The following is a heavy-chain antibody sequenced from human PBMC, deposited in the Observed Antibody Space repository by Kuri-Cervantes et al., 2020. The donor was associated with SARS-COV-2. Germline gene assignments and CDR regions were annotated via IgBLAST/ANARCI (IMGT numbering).Heavy chain of an antibody. CDR1: GFTVSSSY. CDR2: IYSGGST. J-gene: IGHJ1*01. D-gene: IGHD4-23*01. CDR3: ARDGIRWFRFQH. V-gene: IGHV3-53*01. Sequence: GESLKIFCAASGFTVSSSYMSWVRQAPGKGLEWVSVIYSGGSTYYADSVKGRFTISRDNSKNTLYLQMNSLRAEDTAVYYCARDGIRWFRFQHWGQGTLVTVSS.